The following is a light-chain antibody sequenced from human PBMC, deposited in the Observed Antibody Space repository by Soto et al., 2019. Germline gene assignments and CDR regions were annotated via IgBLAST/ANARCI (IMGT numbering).Light chain of an antibody. V-gene: IGKV3-11*01. CDR1: QSVSSY. J-gene: IGKJ5*01. Sequence: EIVLTQSPVNLSLSPWARSTLSCRASQSVSSYLAWYQQKPGQAPRLLIYDASNRATGIPARFSGSGSGTDLNLTISSLEPEDFAVYYCQQRSNWPPPLTFGQGTRLEIK. CDR2: DAS. CDR3: QQRSNWPPPLT.